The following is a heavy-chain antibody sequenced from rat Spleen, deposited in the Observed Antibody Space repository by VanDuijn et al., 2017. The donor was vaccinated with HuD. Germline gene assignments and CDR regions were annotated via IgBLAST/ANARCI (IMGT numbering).Heavy chain of an antibody. V-gene: IGHV5-29*01. Sequence: EVQLVESDGGLVQPGRSLKLSCAASGFTFSDYYMAWVRQAPTKGLEWVATISYDGSSTYYRDSVKGRFTISRDNAKSTLYLQMDSLRSEDTATYYCARHGRNVYYGLPYWYFDFWGPGTMVTVSS. CDR2: ISYDGSST. CDR1: GFTFSDYY. D-gene: IGHD1-6*01. CDR3: ARHGRNVYYGLPYWYFDF. J-gene: IGHJ1*01.